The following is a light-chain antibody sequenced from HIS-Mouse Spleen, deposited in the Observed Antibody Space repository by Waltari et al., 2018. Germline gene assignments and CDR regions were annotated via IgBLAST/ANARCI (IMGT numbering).Light chain of an antibody. J-gene: IGKJ4*01. CDR2: AAS. CDR1: QGIRTY. CDR3: QQYNSNPLT. V-gene: IGKV1-16*02. Sequence: IQMTQSPSLLSASVGDRVTITCRASQGIRTYLAWFQQKPGEAPKSLIYAASSWQRGVPSEFGRSGSETDCTLTISSLQPEDFATYYCQQYNSNPLTFLGGTKVEIK.